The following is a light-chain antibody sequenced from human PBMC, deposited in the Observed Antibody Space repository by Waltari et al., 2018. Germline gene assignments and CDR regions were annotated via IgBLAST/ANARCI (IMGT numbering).Light chain of an antibody. CDR3: LHLNNFPLS. CDR2: AAS. V-gene: IGKV1-9*01. J-gene: IGKJ4*01. CDR1: QDISTY. Sequence: DIQLTQSPSFLSASVRDRVTITCRASQDISTYLAWYQQKPGKAPKLLIYAASTLQSDIPSRFSGSGSGTEFTLTISSLQPEDFATYYCLHLNNFPLSFGGGTKVELK.